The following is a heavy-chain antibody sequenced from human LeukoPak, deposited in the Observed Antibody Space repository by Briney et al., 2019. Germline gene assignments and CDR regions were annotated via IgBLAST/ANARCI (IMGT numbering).Heavy chain of an antibody. V-gene: IGHV4-39*01. CDR1: GDSISTISHY. CDR2: IYYSGST. D-gene: IGHD6-6*01. CDR3: AGHPNLSSRYIAPRPSYVFDS. Sequence: SETLSLTCTVSGDSISTISHYWGWLRQPPGKGLEWVGSIYYSGSTYYNPSLNSRVTISVDTSKNQFSLKLSSVTAADTAVYYCAGHPNLSSRYIAPRPSYVFDSWGQGTLVIVS. J-gene: IGHJ4*02.